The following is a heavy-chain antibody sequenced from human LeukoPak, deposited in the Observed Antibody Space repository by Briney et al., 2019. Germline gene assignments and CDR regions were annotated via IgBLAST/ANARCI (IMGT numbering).Heavy chain of an antibody. J-gene: IGHJ4*02. D-gene: IGHD1-26*01. CDR3: ARDKIVGATNFDS. CDR1: GFTFSSYS. V-gene: IGHV3-7*01. CDR2: IRQDGGEI. Sequence: PGGSLRLSCAASGFTFSSYSMAWVRQAPGKGLEWVANIRQDGGEIYYVDSVKGRFILSRDNAKNSLYLEMNSLRDEDTAVYYCARDKIVGATNFDSWGQGTLVTVSS.